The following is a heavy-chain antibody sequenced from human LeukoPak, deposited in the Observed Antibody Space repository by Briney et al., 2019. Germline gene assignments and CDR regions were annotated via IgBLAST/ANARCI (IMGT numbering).Heavy chain of an antibody. CDR3: ARDRSRGGFFDL. V-gene: IGHV4-59*12. Sequence: SETLSLTCTVSGGSISSYYWSWIRQPPGKGLEWIGYIYYSGSTNYNPSFKSRLSMSLDTSKNQVSLELTSVTAADTAVYFCARDRSRGGFFDLWGRGTLVTVSS. CDR2: IYYSGST. J-gene: IGHJ2*01. D-gene: IGHD2-2*01. CDR1: GGSISSYY.